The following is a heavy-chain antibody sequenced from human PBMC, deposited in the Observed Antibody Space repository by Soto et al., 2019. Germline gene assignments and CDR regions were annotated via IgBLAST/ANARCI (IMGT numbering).Heavy chain of an antibody. D-gene: IGHD2-15*01. J-gene: IGHJ3*02. CDR1: GFTFSSYG. Sequence: PGGSLRLSCAASGFTFSSYGMHWVRQAPGKGLEWVAVISYDGSNKYYADSVKGRFTISSDDYKNTLYLQMNSLRAEDKAVYYSPKAPVVYFSEGCSRSSGYSDGFDIWGQGTMVTVPS. V-gene: IGHV3-30*18. CDR3: PKAPVVYFSEGCSRSSGYSDGFDI. CDR2: ISYDGSNK.